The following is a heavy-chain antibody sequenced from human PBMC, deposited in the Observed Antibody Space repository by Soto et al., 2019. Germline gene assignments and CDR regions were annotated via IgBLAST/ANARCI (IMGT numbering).Heavy chain of an antibody. CDR3: GKEKSDKSGYSGWFDR. CDR2: ISWNSGSI. CDR1: GFTFDDYA. Sequence: EVQLVEPGGGLVQPGGSLRVSCAASGFTFDDYAMHWVRQAPGKGLEWVSGISWNSGSIGYADSVKGRFTISRDNAKKSLYLQMNSLRGEDTALYYCGKEKSDKSGYSGWFDRWGQGTLVTVSS. V-gene: IGHV3-9*01. D-gene: IGHD3-3*01. J-gene: IGHJ5*02.